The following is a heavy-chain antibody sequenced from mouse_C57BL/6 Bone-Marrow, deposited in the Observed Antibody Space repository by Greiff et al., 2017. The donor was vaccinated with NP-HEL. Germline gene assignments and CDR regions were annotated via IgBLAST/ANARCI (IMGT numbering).Heavy chain of an antibody. CDR1: GFTFSSYG. CDR3: ARLNWALDY. Sequence: EVQLQESGGDLVKPGGSLKLSCAASGFTFSSYGMSWVRQTPDKRLEWVATISSGGSYTYYPDSVKGRFTISRDNAKNTLYLQMSSLKSEDTAMYYCARLNWALDYWGQGTTLTVSS. D-gene: IGHD4-1*01. CDR2: ISSGGSYT. V-gene: IGHV5-6*01. J-gene: IGHJ2*01.